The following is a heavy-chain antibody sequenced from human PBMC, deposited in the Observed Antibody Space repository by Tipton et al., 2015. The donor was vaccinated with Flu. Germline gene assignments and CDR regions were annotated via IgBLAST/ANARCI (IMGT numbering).Heavy chain of an antibody. CDR1: GGSISSYY. CDR3: ARDFSHYYDSIGNDY. Sequence: TLSLTCTVSGGSISSYYWSWIRQPAGKGLEWIGRIYASGSTNYNPSLKSRVTMSVDTSKNQFSLKLSSVTAADTAVYYCARDFSHYYDSIGNDYWGQGTLVTVSS. V-gene: IGHV4-4*07. D-gene: IGHD3-22*01. J-gene: IGHJ4*02. CDR2: IYASGST.